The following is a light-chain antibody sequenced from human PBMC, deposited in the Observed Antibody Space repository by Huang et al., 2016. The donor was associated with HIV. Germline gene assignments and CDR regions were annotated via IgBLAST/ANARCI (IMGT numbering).Light chain of an antibody. J-gene: IGKJ1*01. CDR1: QRVGRN. CDR3: QQHNTWPRT. Sequence: EIVMTQSPATLSVSPGERATLSCRASQRVGRNLAWYQQRRGQAPRLLIYAAAARASGTPARFSGSGSGTEFTLTVSSLQSEDFAVYYCQQHNTWPRTFGQGTRV. V-gene: IGKV3-15*01. CDR2: AAA.